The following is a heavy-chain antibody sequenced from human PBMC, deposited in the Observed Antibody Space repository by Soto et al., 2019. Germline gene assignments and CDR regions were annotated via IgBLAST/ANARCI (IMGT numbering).Heavy chain of an antibody. CDR1: GYTFTNYF. V-gene: IGHV1-46*01. Sequence: QVQLVQSGAEVKRPGASVKVSCKTSGYTFTNYFLHWVRQAPGQGLEWMGYIFPGGGNTGYTQKFQGRVTVTMDTSTSTVYMDVSSLRSEDTAVYYCAREYSPGVFEYWGQGTLVTVSS. CDR2: IFPGGGNT. J-gene: IGHJ4*02. D-gene: IGHD5-12*01. CDR3: AREYSPGVFEY.